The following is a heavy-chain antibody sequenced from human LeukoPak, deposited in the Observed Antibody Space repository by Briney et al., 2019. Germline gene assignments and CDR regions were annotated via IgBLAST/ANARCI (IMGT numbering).Heavy chain of an antibody. CDR2: ISWNSGSI. Sequence: PGRSLRLSCAASGFTFDDYAMHWVRQAPGKGLEWVSGISWNSGSIGYADSVKGRFTISRDNAKNSLYLQMSSLRAEDAALYYCAKLSSRGEYYYYYGMDVWGQGTTVTVSS. J-gene: IGHJ6*02. CDR1: GFTFDDYA. V-gene: IGHV3-9*01. CDR3: AKLSSRGEYYYYYGMDV. D-gene: IGHD3-10*01.